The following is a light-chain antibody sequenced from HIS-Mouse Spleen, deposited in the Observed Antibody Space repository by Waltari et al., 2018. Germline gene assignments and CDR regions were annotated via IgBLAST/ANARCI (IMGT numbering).Light chain of an antibody. V-gene: IGLV2-14*03. J-gene: IGLJ2*01. CDR1: SSYVGGYNS. CDR2: DVS. Sequence: QSALTQPASVSGSPGQSITISCPGTSSYVGGYNSVSSYQQHPGKAPKLMVYDVSNRPSGVSNRFSGSKSGNTASLTISGLQAEDEADYYCSSYTSSSFNVVFGGGTKLTVL. CDR3: SSYTSSSFNVV.